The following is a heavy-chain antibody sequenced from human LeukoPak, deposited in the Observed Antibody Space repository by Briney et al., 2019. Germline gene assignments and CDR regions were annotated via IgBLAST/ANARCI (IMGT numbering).Heavy chain of an antibody. CDR2: ISGSGDGT. CDR1: GFTFNSYA. V-gene: IGHV3-23*01. J-gene: IGHJ4*02. CDR3: ALRDNWGLFDY. Sequence: GGSLRLSCAASGFTFNSYAMSWVRQAPGKGPEWVSAISGSGDGTYYADSVKGRFTISRDNSKNTLYLQMNSLRAEDTAVYYCALRDNWGLFDYWGQGTLVTVSS. D-gene: IGHD7-27*01.